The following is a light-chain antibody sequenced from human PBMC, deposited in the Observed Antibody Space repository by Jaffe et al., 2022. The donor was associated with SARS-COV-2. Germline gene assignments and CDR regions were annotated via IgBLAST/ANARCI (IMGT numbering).Light chain of an antibody. CDR1: QSVSSNY. CDR2: GAS. Sequence: EVVLTQSPGTLSLSPGERATLSCRASQSVSSNYLAWYQQKPGQAPRLLIYGASGRATGIPDRFSGRGSGTDFTLTISRLEPEDFAVYYCQQYGSSPTFGQGTKLEIK. J-gene: IGKJ2*01. CDR3: QQYGSSPT. V-gene: IGKV3-20*01.